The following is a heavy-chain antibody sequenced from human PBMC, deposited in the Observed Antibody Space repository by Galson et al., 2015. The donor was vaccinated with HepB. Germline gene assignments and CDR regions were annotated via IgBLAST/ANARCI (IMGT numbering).Heavy chain of an antibody. Sequence: SETLSLTCTVSGGSISSSSYYWGWLRQPPGKGLEWIGSIYYSGSTYYNPSLKSRVTISVDTSKNQFSLKLSSVTAADTAVYYCARHRNYYDSSGPPEGDWGQGTLVTVSS. D-gene: IGHD3-22*01. V-gene: IGHV4-39*01. J-gene: IGHJ4*02. CDR3: ARHRNYYDSSGPPEGD. CDR1: GGSISSSSYY. CDR2: IYYSGST.